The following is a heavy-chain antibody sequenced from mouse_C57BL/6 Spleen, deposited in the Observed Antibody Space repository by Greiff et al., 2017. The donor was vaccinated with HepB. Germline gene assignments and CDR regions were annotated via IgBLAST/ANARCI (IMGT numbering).Heavy chain of an antibody. CDR3: ARTGTVVDFDY. Sequence: QVQLQQPGAELVKPGASVKLSCKASGYTFTSYWMQWVKQRPGQGLEWIGEIDPSDSYTNYNQKFKGKATLTVDTSSSTAYMQLSSLTSEDSAVYYCARTGTVVDFDYWGQGTTLTVSS. CDR2: IDPSDSYT. J-gene: IGHJ2*01. CDR1: GYTFTSYW. V-gene: IGHV1-50*01. D-gene: IGHD1-1*01.